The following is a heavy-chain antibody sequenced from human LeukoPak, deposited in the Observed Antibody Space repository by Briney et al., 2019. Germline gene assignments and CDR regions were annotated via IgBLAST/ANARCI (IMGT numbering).Heavy chain of an antibody. CDR3: AREGALRDHRNYYYYMDI. D-gene: IGHD5-12*01. Sequence: SVKVSCKASGGTFSSYAISWVRQAPGQGLEWMGGIIPIFGTANYAQKFHGRVTITADESTSTAYMELSSLRSEDTAVYYCAREGALRDHRNYYYYMDIWGKGTTVTISS. CDR1: GGTFSSYA. CDR2: IIPIFGTA. V-gene: IGHV1-69*13. J-gene: IGHJ6*03.